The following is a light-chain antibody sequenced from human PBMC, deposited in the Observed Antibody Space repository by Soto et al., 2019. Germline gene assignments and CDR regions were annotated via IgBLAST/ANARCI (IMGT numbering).Light chain of an antibody. CDR1: QSISRW. CDR2: DAS. J-gene: IGKJ1*01. Sequence: DIEMTQSPSTLSASVGYTVTITCLASQSISRWLAWYQQKPGKAPRLLIYDASSLESAVPSRFSGSGSGTEFTLTISSLQPADFATYYCQQYNDYSPWTFGQGTTGDI. V-gene: IGKV1-5*01. CDR3: QQYNDYSPWT.